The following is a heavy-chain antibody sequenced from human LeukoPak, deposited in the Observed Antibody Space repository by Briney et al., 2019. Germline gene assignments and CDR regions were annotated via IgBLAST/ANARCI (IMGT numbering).Heavy chain of an antibody. J-gene: IGHJ6*04. CDR2: IHHSGSI. Sequence: PSETLSLTCAVSGGSVTDHYWSWIRQPPGEGLEWIAEIHHSGSIKYNPSLESRVTISVDTSKNQFSLKLNSVTAADTAVYYCARGPRGVWGKGTTVTVSS. V-gene: IGHV4-34*01. CDR1: GGSVTDHY. CDR3: ARGPRGV.